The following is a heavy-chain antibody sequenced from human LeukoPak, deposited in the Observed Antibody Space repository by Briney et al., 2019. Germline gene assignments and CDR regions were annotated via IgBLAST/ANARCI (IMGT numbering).Heavy chain of an antibody. CDR2: IYYSGST. Sequence: SETLSLTCTVSGGSISSHYWSWIRQPPGKGLEWIGYIYYSGSTNYNPSLKSRVTISVDTSKNQFSLKLSSVTAADTAVYYCARVGEGCSGGSCYLHPSPFDYWGQGTLVTVSS. CDR1: GGSISSHY. CDR3: ARVGEGCSGGSCYLHPSPFDY. D-gene: IGHD2-15*01. V-gene: IGHV4-59*11. J-gene: IGHJ4*02.